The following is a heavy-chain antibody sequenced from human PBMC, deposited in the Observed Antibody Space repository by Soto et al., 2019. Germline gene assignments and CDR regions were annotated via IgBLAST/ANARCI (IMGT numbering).Heavy chain of an antibody. V-gene: IGHV4-34*02. J-gene: IGHJ6*02. Sequence: QVQLQQWGAGLLKPSETLSLTCDVYGGSFGGYFWSWIRQPPGKGLEWIGEINHGGITNYNPSLKIRITISVATSKNQFSLKLRSVTAADAAVYYCARQGAVTVMFYYHGMDVWGQGTSVTVSS. CDR2: INHGGIT. D-gene: IGHD2-21*02. CDR1: GGSFGGYF. CDR3: ARQGAVTVMFYYHGMDV.